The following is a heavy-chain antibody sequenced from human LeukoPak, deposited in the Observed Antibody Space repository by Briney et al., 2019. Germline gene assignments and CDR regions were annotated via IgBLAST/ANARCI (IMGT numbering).Heavy chain of an antibody. CDR3: ARGLTMVRGVIITGWFDP. J-gene: IGHJ5*02. CDR1: GWSFSGYY. V-gene: IGHV4-34*01. CDR2: INHSGST. Sequence: PSETLSLTCAVYGWSFSGYYWSWIRQPPGKGLEWMGEINHSGSTNYNPSLKSRVTISVDTSKNQFSLKLSSVTAADTAVYYCARGLTMVRGVIITGWFDPWGQGTLVTVSS. D-gene: IGHD3-10*01.